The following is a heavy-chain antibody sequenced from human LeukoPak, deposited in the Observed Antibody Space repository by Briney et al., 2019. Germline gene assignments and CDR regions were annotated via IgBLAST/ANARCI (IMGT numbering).Heavy chain of an antibody. CDR2: IYYSGST. D-gene: IGHD1-1*01. CDR3: ATVRYPTGTPYYFDY. V-gene: IGHV4-30-4*01. J-gene: IGHJ4*02. Sequence: SQTLSLTCTVSGGSISSGDYYWSWIRQPPGKGLEWIGYIYYSGSTYYNPSLKSRVTISVDTSKNQFSLKLSSVTAADTAVYYCATVRYPTGTPYYFDYWGQGTLVTVSS. CDR1: GGSISSGDYY.